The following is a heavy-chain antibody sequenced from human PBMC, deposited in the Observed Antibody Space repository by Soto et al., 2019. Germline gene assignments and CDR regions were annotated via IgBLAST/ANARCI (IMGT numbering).Heavy chain of an antibody. CDR2: ISSSSSYI. Sequence: GGSLRLSCAASGFTFSSYSMNWVRQAPGKGLEWVSSISSSSSYIYYADSVKGRFTISRDNAKNSLYLQMNSLRAEDTAVYYCARDSEDIVVVVAASGGAFDIWGQGTMVTVSS. CDR1: GFTFSSYS. V-gene: IGHV3-21*01. D-gene: IGHD2-15*01. J-gene: IGHJ3*02. CDR3: ARDSEDIVVVVAASGGAFDI.